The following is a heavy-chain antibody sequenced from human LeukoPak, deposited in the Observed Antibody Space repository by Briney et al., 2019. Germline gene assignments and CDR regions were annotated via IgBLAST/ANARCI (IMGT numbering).Heavy chain of an antibody. D-gene: IGHD6-13*01. CDR1: GYTFTSYG. V-gene: IGHV1-18*01. Sequence: ASVKVSCKASGYTFTSYGISWVRQAPGQGLEWMGWISAYNGNTNYAQKLQGRVTMTTDTSTSTAYMELRSLRSDDTAVYYCARCSRGIPAVKREYCYYYMDVWGKGTTVTVSS. CDR2: ISAYNGNT. J-gene: IGHJ6*03. CDR3: ARCSRGIPAVKREYCYYYMDV.